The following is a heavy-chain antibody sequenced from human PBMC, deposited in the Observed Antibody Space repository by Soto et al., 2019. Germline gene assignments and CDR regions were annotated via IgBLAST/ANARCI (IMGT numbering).Heavy chain of an antibody. D-gene: IGHD6-19*01. CDR1: GGCMSGSY. V-gene: IGHV4-59*01. CDR2: VYYTGST. J-gene: IGHJ4*02. Sequence: ETLSLTCSVAGGCMSGSYWSWIRQSPGKGLEWLGYVYYTGSTNYSPSLRSRVSISVDTSKNELSLRMSSVTAADTAVYFCARSVAVPGAHIDYWGQGTQVTVSS. CDR3: ARSVAVPGAHIDY.